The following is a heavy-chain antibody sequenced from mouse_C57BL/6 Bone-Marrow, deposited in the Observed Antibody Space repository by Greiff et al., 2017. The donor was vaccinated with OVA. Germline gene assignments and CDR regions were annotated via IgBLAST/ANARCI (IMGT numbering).Heavy chain of an antibody. V-gene: IGHV5-6*01. D-gene: IGHD3-3*01. J-gene: IGHJ1*03. CDR2: ISSGGSYT. CDR1: GFTFSSYG. Sequence: EVKLVESGGDLVKPGGSLKLSCAASGFTFSSYGMSWVRQTPDKRLEWVATISSGGSYTYYTDSVKGRFTISRDNAKNTLYLQMSSLKSEDTAMYYCARHRDWYFDVWGTGTTVTVSS. CDR3: ARHRDWYFDV.